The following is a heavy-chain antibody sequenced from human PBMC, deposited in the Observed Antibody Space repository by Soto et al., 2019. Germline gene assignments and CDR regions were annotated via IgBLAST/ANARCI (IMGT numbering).Heavy chain of an antibody. V-gene: IGHV3-30*18. CDR3: AKDKLSSTDAFDS. Sequence: LRLSCAASGFTFSNFGMHWVRQAPGKGLEWVALISYDGSNKYYADSVKGRFTISRDTSKNTLYLQMSSLRAEDTAVYYCAKDKLSSTDAFDSWGQGTMVTVSS. J-gene: IGHJ3*02. CDR1: GFTFSNFG. CDR2: ISYDGSNK.